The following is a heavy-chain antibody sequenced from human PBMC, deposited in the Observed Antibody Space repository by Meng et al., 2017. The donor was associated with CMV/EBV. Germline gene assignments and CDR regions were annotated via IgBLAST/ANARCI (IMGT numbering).Heavy chain of an antibody. D-gene: IGHD1-14*01. Sequence: SETLSLTCAVYGGSFSGYYWSWIRQPPGKGREWIGEINHSGRTNYNPSLKSRVTISVDTSKNQFSLNLSSVTAADTAVYYCARGLGRKPHYYYYYGMDVWGQGTTVTVSS. J-gene: IGHJ6*02. CDR2: INHSGRT. V-gene: IGHV4-34*01. CDR3: ARGLGRKPHYYYYYGMDV. CDR1: GGSFSGYY.